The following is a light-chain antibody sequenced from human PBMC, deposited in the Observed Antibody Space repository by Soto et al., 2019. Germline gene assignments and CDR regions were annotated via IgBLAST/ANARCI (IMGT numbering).Light chain of an antibody. J-gene: IGLJ1*01. V-gene: IGLV2-18*02. CDR2: DVS. CDR3: SSYTSSNTYV. CDR1: GSDVGSYNR. Sequence: QSALTQPPSVSGSPGQSVTISCTGTGSDVGSYNRVSWYQQPPGTAPKLMIYDVSNRPSGVPDRFSGSKSGNTASPTISGLQAEDEADYYCSSYTSSNTYVFGTGTKVTVL.